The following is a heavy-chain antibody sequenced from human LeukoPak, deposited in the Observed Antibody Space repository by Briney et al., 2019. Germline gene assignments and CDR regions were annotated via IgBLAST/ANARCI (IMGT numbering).Heavy chain of an antibody. D-gene: IGHD5-12*01. CDR3: ARGARTPSGYGSRTAGRANWFDP. CDR1: GGSFSGYY. V-gene: IGHV4-34*01. CDR2: INHSGST. J-gene: IGHJ5*02. Sequence: SETLSLTCAVYGGSFSGYYWSWIRQPPGKGLEWLGEINHSGSTDYNPSLKSRVTILVDTSKNQFSLKLSSVTAADTAVYYCARGARTPSGYGSRTAGRANWFDPWGQGTLVTVSS.